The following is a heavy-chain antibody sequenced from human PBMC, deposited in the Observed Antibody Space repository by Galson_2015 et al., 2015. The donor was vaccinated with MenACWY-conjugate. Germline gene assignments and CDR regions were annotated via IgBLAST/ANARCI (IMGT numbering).Heavy chain of an antibody. J-gene: IGHJ3*02. V-gene: IGHV4-59*01. CDR2: VHHTGST. CDR3: ARWEASLNAFDI. D-gene: IGHD1-26*01. CDR1: GGSITSYY. Sequence: SETLSLTCTVSGGSITSYYLNWIRQPPGKGLEWIGYVHHTGSTSYKPSLRSRVTMSVDTSNSHFSLKLSSVTAADTAVYYCARWEASLNAFDIWGRGTMVTVSS.